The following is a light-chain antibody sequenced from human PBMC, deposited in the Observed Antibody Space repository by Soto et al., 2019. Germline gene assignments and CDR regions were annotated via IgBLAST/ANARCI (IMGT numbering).Light chain of an antibody. V-gene: IGKV1-33*01. J-gene: IGKJ1*01. Sequence: DIQMIQSPSSLSASVGDRVTITCQASQEISNYLNWYQQKPGKAPKLLIYDASNLERGVPSRFSGRGSGTDFPFSISSPQPEDFATYYCQQYDHLPRTFGRGKKVEI. CDR1: QEISNY. CDR3: QQYDHLPRT. CDR2: DAS.